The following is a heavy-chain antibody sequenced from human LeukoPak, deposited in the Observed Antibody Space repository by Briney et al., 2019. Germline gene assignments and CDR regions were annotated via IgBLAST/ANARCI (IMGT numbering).Heavy chain of an antibody. D-gene: IGHD3-10*01. CDR1: GGSVSSAYYY. V-gene: IGHV4-61*01. Sequence: SETLSLTCTVSGGSVSSAYYYWTWIRQPPGKGLEWIGDIYYSASTKYNPSLKSRVTISVDTSKNQFSLKLNSVTAADTAVYFCVRGVYGSGSHYFDYWDQGTLVTVSS. J-gene: IGHJ4*02. CDR2: IYYSAST. CDR3: VRGVYGSGSHYFDY.